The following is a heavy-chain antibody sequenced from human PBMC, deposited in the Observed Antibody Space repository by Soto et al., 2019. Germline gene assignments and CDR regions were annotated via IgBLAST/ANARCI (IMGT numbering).Heavy chain of an antibody. J-gene: IGHJ6*02. V-gene: IGHV4-61*08. CDR2: IYYSGST. Sequence: SETLSLTCTVSGGSISSGGYYWSWIRQPPGKGLGWIGYIYYSGSTNYNPSLKSRVTISVDTSKNQFSLKLSSVTAADTAVYYCAREGRVRTISLYGMDVWGQGTTVTVSS. CDR3: AREGRVRTISLYGMDV. D-gene: IGHD3-3*01. CDR1: GGSISSGGYY.